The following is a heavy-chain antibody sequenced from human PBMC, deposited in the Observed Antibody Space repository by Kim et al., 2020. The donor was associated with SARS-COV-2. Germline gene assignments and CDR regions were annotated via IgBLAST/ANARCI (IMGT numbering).Heavy chain of an antibody. CDR3: ARDLRVLWFGDDDAFDI. J-gene: IGHJ3*02. CDR2: INAGNGNT. Sequence: ASVKVSCKASGYTFTSYAMHWVRQAPGQRLEWMGWINAGNGNTKYSQKFQGRVTITRDTSASTAYMELSSLRSEDTAVYYCARDLRVLWFGDDDAFDIWGQGTMVTVSS. V-gene: IGHV1-3*01. CDR1: GYTFTSYA. D-gene: IGHD3-10*01.